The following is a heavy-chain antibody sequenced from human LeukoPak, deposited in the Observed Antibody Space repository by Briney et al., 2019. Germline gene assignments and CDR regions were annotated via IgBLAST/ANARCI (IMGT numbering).Heavy chain of an antibody. D-gene: IGHD5-24*01. J-gene: IGHJ4*02. V-gene: IGHV4-59*01. CDR2: IYYSGST. Sequence: SETLSLTCTVSGGSISSYYWSWLRQPPGKGLEWIGYIYYSGSTNYNPSLKSRVTISVDTSKNQFSLKLSSVTAADTAVYYCARDRSAEMATNWGQGTLVTVSS. CDR1: GGSISSYY. CDR3: ARDRSAEMATN.